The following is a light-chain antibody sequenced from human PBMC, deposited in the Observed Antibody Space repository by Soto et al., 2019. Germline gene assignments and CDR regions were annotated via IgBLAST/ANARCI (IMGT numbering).Light chain of an antibody. CDR3: QQHNTWPIT. V-gene: IGKV3-11*01. J-gene: IGKJ5*01. CDR2: DAS. CDR1: QSVSSY. Sequence: ETVLTQSPATLSLSAGERATLSCRASQSVSSYLAWYQQKPGQAPRLLIYDASNRATGIPARFSGSGSGTDFTLTISSLEPEDFAVYSCQQHNTWPITFGQGIRLEIK.